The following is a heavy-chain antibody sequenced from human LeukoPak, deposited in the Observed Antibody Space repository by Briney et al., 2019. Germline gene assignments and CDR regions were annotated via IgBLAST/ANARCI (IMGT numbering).Heavy chain of an antibody. CDR3: ARDFWESSSSADAFDV. CDR2: IWYDGSNK. J-gene: IGHJ3*01. D-gene: IGHD6-6*01. CDR1: GFTFSDYG. Sequence: RTSLRLSCAASGFTFSDYGMQWVRQAPGKGLEWVAVIWYDGSNKYYADSVKGRFTISRDNSKNTLYLQMNSLRAEDTAVYYCARDFWESSSSADAFDVWGLGTTVKVSS. V-gene: IGHV3-33*01.